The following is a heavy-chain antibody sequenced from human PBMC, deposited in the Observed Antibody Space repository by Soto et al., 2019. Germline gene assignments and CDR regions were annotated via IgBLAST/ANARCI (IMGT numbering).Heavy chain of an antibody. CDR1: GFTFGDYA. J-gene: IGHJ4*02. Sequence: QTGGSLRLSCITSGFTFGDYAWSWVRQAPGKGLEWISFIRSEVYGGTTEYAASVKGRFTISRDDSKNIAYLQMNNLKREDTAVYYCTRQLFRHTSYPPVWGYYFDYWGQGALVTVSS. CDR3: TRQLFRHTSYPPVWGYYFDY. D-gene: IGHD1-26*01. V-gene: IGHV3-49*04. CDR2: IRSEVYGGTT.